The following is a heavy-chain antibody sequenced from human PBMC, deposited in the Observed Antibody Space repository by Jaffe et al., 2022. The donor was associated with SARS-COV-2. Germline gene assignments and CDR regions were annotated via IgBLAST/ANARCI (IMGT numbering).Heavy chain of an antibody. Sequence: EVQLLESGGGLVQPGGSLRLSCAASGLTFSNYAMSWVRQAPGKGLEWVSSISGSGDSPYSADSVKGRFTISRDNSKNTLYLQMNSLRVEDTAVYYCAKGVSIISGYSYGLFDYWGQGTLVTVSS. D-gene: IGHD5-18*01. CDR3: AKGVSIISGYSYGLFDY. V-gene: IGHV3-23*01. CDR2: ISGSGDSP. CDR1: GLTFSNYA. J-gene: IGHJ4*02.